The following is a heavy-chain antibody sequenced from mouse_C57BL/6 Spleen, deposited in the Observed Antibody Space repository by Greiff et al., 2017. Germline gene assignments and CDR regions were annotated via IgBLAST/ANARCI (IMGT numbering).Heavy chain of an antibody. CDR3: ARHEDSSYYGSSYNYAMDY. J-gene: IGHJ4*01. CDR2: FYPGSGSI. V-gene: IGHV1-62-2*01. Sequence: LEESGAELVKPGASVKLSCKASGYTFTEYTIHWVKQRSGQGLEWIGWFYPGSGSIKYNEKFKDKATLTADKSSSTVYMELSRLTSEDSAVYFCARHEDSSYYGSSYNYAMDYWGQGTSVTVSS. D-gene: IGHD1-1*01. CDR1: GYTFTEYT.